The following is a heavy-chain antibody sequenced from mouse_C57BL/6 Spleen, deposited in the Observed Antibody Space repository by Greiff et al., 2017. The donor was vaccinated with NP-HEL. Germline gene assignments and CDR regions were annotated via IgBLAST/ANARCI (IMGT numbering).Heavy chain of an antibody. CDR2: ISGGGGNT. CDR3: ARHWDFDY. Sequence: EVKLMESGGGLVKPGGSLKLSCAASGFTFSSYTMSWVRQTPEKRLAWVATISGGGGNTYYPDSVKGRFTISRDNAKNTLYLQMSSLRSEDTALYYCARHWDFDYWGQGTTLTVSS. D-gene: IGHD4-1*01. J-gene: IGHJ2*01. V-gene: IGHV5-9*01. CDR1: GFTFSSYT.